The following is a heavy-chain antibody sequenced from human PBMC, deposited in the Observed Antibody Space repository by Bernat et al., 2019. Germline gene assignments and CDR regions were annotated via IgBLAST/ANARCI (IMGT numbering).Heavy chain of an antibody. CDR3: ANSGYSSSWYYFDY. Sequence: QVQLVESGGGVVQPGRSLRLSCAASGFTFSRYGMQWVRQAPGKGLEWVAVISYDGSNKYYADFVKGRFTVSRDNSKNTLYLQMNSLRAEDTAVYYCANSGYSSSWYYFDYWGQGTLVTVSS. D-gene: IGHD6-13*01. CDR1: GFTFSRYG. J-gene: IGHJ4*02. V-gene: IGHV3-30*18. CDR2: ISYDGSNK.